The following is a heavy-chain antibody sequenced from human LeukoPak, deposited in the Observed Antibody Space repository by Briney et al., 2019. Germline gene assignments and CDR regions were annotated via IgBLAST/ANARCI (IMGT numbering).Heavy chain of an antibody. V-gene: IGHV4-59*01. CDR3: ARSVCSGASCWGGWFDP. D-gene: IGHD2-15*01. J-gene: IGHJ5*02. CDR1: AGSISGYY. CDR2: IYYRGNT. Sequence: SETLSLTCTVPAGSISGYYWSWIRQPPGKGLEWIGYIYYRGNTNYNPSLKSRVTISLDTSKNQFSLNLSSVTAADTAVYYCARSVCSGASCWGGWFDPWGQGTLVTVSS.